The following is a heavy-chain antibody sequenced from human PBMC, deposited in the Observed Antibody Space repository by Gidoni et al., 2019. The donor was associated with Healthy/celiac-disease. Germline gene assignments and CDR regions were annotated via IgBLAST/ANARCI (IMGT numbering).Heavy chain of an antibody. V-gene: IGHV2-70*01. J-gene: IGHJ4*02. CDR3: ARMGAYNSRYFDY. Sequence: QVTLRESGPALVKPTQTLTLTCTFSAFSLSTNGMWVSWIRQPPGKALEWLALIDWDDDKYYSTSLKTRLTISKDTSKNQVVLTMTNMDPEDTATYYCARMGAYNSRYFDYWGQGTLVTVSS. CDR2: IDWDDDK. D-gene: IGHD2-21*02. CDR1: AFSLSTNGMW.